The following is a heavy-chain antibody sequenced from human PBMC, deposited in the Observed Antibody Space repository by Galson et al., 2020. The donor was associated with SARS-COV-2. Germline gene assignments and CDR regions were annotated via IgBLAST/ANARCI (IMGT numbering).Heavy chain of an antibody. V-gene: IGHV3-74*01. Sequence: GGSLRLSCAASGFIFRNYWLHWVRQAPGKGLVWVSRIKSDGTYTDYADSVKGRFTISRDNAKNTLYLQMNSLRAEDTSLYYCAREHYGYNSLDYWGKGTPVTVSS. CDR1: GFIFRNYW. D-gene: IGHD1-1*01. CDR2: IKSDGTYT. J-gene: IGHJ4*02. CDR3: AREHYGYNSLDY.